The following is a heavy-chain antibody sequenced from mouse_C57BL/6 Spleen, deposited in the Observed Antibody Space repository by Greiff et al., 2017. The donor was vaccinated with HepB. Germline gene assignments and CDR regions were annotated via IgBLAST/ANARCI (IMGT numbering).Heavy chain of an antibody. CDR3: ARERYYGSSPYYFDY. V-gene: IGHV1-39*01. J-gene: IGHJ2*01. Sequence: VQLQQSGPELVKPGASVKISCKASGYSFTDYNMNWVKQSNGKSLEWIGVINPNYGTTSYNQKFKGKATLTVDKSSSTAYMQLSSLTSEDSAVYYCARERYYGSSPYYFDYWGQGTTLTVSS. D-gene: IGHD1-1*01. CDR2: INPNYGTT. CDR1: GYSFTDYN.